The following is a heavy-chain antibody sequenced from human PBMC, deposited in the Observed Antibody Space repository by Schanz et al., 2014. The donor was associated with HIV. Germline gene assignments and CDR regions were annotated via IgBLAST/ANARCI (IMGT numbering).Heavy chain of an antibody. CDR2: MNPNSGNT. J-gene: IGHJ4*02. CDR1: GFTLTSYY. CDR3: ARGRFCSGDSCYHDY. Sequence: VQLVQSGAEVRKPGASVKVACKASGFTLTSYYMHWVRQAPGQGLEWMGWMNPNSGNTGYAQKFQGRVTMTRNTSINTAYMELSSLRSEDTAVYYCARGRFCSGDSCYHDYWGQGTLVTVSS. V-gene: IGHV1-8*02. D-gene: IGHD2-15*01.